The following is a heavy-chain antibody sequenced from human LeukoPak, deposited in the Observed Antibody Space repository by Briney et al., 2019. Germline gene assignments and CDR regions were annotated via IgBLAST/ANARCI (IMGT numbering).Heavy chain of an antibody. CDR3: ARRRVGATVPYAFDI. CDR2: IHPSGML. D-gene: IGHD1-26*01. Sequence: SETLSLTCTVSGASFNSDDQYWNWIRQSPGKGLEWIGSIHPSGMLYNNPSLESRVTISVDTSKNQFSLKLSSVTAADTAVYYCARRRVGATVPYAFDIWGQGTMVTVSS. J-gene: IGHJ3*02. CDR1: GASFNSDDQY. V-gene: IGHV4-30-4*08.